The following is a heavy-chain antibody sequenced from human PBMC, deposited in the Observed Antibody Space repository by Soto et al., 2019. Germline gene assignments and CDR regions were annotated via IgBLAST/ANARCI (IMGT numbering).Heavy chain of an antibody. V-gene: IGHV4-59*01. Sequence: SETLSLTCSVSGGSISGSYWSWIRQSPGKGLEWLGYVYYTGSTNYSPSLRSRVSISVDTSKNEFSLRLSSVTAADTAVYFCARSVAVPGAHIDYWGQGTQATVSS. CDR2: VYYTGST. D-gene: IGHD6-19*01. J-gene: IGHJ4*02. CDR1: GGSISGSY. CDR3: ARSVAVPGAHIDY.